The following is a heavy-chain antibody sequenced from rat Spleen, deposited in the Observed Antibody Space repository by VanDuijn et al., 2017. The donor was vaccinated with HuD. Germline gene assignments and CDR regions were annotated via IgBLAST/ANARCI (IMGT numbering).Heavy chain of an antibody. J-gene: IGHJ2*01. Sequence: QVQLKESGPGLVQPSQTLSLTCTVSGLSLTSNSVSWIRQPPGKGLEWIGVIWNHGGTDYNSAIKSRFSISRDTSKCQVFLKMNSLQTEDSAMYFCARGSVFFDYWGQGVMVTVSS. V-gene: IGHV2-47*01. CDR3: ARGSVFFDY. CDR1: GLSLTSNS. CDR2: IWNHGGT.